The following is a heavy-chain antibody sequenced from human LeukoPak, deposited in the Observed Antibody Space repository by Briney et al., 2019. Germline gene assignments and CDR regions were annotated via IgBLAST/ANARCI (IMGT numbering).Heavy chain of an antibody. D-gene: IGHD5-24*01. Sequence: PSETLSLTCGVYGGSFSGYDWSWVRQPPGKGLEWIGEINDGGDTNYNPPLKSRVTMSVDTSKNHFSLEVRSMTAADTAVYYCARGLGWKVATMGLFFMDVWGEGTTVTVSS. J-gene: IGHJ6*03. CDR3: ARGLGWKVATMGLFFMDV. CDR2: INDGGDT. V-gene: IGHV4-34*01. CDR1: GGSFSGYD.